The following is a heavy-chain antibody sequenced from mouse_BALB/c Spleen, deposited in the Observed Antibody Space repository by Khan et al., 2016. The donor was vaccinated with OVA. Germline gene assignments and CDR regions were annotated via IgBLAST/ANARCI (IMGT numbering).Heavy chain of an antibody. J-gene: IGHJ2*01. Sequence: QIQLVQSGVELAKPGASVQMSCKASGYTFTTYWMHWVKQRPGQGLEWIGYINPTSGYTDYSENSKDKATLSADKSSSTAYMQLSRLTSEDSAVYYCTRDRIDYGGEGTTLTVSS. CDR1: GYTFTTYW. CDR3: TRDRIDY. CDR2: INPTSGYT. V-gene: IGHV1-7*01.